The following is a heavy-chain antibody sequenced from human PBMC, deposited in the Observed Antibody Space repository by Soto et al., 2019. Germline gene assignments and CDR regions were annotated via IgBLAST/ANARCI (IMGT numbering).Heavy chain of an antibody. CDR3: ARGNYDYVWGSYYYYGMDV. V-gene: IGHV1-18*01. J-gene: IGHJ6*02. D-gene: IGHD3-16*01. Sequence: GASVKVSCKASGYTFTSYGISWVRQAPGQGLEWMGWISAYNGNTNYAQKLQGRVTMTTDTSTSTAYMKLRSLRSDDTAVYYCARGNYDYVWGSYYYYGMDVWGQGTTVTVS. CDR1: GYTFTSYG. CDR2: ISAYNGNT.